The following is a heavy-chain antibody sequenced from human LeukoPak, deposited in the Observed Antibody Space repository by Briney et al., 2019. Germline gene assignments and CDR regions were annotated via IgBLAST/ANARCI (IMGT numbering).Heavy chain of an antibody. CDR3: ASGRGGVVGATTRYYFDY. CDR2: IYYRGST. CDR1: GXSISSYY. V-gene: IGHV4-59*08. J-gene: IGHJ4*02. Sequence: SETLSLTCTVSGXSISSYYWSWIRQPPGKGLEWMGYIYYRGSTNYNPSLKSRVTISVDTSKIQFSLEVRSVTAADPAVYYCASGRGGVVGATTRYYFDYWGQGTLVTVSS. D-gene: IGHD1-26*01.